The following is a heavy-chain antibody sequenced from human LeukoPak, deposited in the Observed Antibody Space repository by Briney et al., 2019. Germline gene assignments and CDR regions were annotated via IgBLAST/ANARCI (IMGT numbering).Heavy chain of an antibody. J-gene: IGHJ4*02. V-gene: IGHV1-2*02. CDR3: TRGRGWGNFDS. Sequence: ASVKVSCKASGYTFTNYDITWVRQAPGQGLEWMGWINPNTGGTKNAQKFLGRVTMTRDTSISTVYMELSRLRSDDAAVYYCTRGRGWGNFDSWGQGILVTVSS. D-gene: IGHD6-19*01. CDR1: GYTFTNYD. CDR2: INPNTGGT.